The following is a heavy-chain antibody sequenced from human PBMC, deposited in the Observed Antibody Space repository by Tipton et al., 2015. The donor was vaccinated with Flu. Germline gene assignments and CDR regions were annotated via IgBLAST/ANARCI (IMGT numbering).Heavy chain of an antibody. CDR2: ISSSGSTI. Sequence: GSLRLSCAASGFTFSSYEMNWVRQAPGKGLEWVSYISSSGSTIYYADSVKGRFTISRDNAKNSLYLQMNSLRAEDTAVYYCAGCIAVAGFGYWGQGTLVTVSS. CDR1: GFTFSSYE. CDR3: AGCIAVAGFGY. V-gene: IGHV3-48*03. D-gene: IGHD6-19*01. J-gene: IGHJ4*02.